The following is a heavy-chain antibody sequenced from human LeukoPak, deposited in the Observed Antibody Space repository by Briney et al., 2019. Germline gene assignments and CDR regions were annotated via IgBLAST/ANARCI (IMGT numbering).Heavy chain of an antibody. CDR3: AKVAAFFHFDY. Sequence: GGSLRLSCAASGFTFSSYDMHWVRQAPGKGLEWVAVISYDGSNKYYADSVKGRFTISRDNSKNTLYLQMNSRRAEDTAVYYCAKVAAFFHFDYWGQGTLVTVYS. V-gene: IGHV3-30*18. CDR2: ISYDGSNK. J-gene: IGHJ4*02. D-gene: IGHD3-3*02. CDR1: GFTFSSYD.